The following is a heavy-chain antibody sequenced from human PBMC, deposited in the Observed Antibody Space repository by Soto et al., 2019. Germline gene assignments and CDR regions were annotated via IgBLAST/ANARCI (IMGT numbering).Heavy chain of an antibody. D-gene: IGHD4-4*01. V-gene: IGHV3-21*01. CDR1: GFTFSSYS. Sequence: EVQLVESGGGLVKPGGSLRLSCAASGFTFSSYSMNWVRQAPGKGLEWVSSISSSISYIYYADSVKGRFTISRDKAKNSLYLQMNSLRAEDTAVYYCARDSVTGKVGWFDHWGQGTLVTVSS. CDR2: ISSSISYI. CDR3: ARDSVTGKVGWFDH. J-gene: IGHJ5*02.